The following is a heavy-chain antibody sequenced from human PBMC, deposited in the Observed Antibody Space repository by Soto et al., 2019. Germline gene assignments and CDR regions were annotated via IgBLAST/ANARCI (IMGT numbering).Heavy chain of an antibody. CDR2: INRDGTEK. CDR1: GFTFNAYW. Sequence: EVQLVESGGGLVQPGGSLRLSCAASGFTFNAYWMTWVRQAPGKGLEWVANINRDGTEKNYVDSVKGRFTVSRDNAKNSLHLQMYSLRAEDTALYYCVRDRTEYGSYGSSYYDVFDIWGQGIKVTVSS. J-gene: IGHJ3*02. D-gene: IGHD6-6*01. V-gene: IGHV3-7*05. CDR3: VRDRTEYGSYGSSYYDVFDI.